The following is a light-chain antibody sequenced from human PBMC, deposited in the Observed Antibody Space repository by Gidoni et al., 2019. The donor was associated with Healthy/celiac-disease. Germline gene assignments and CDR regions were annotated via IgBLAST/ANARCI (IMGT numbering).Light chain of an antibody. Sequence: DIQMTQSPSTLSASVGDRVTSTCRASQSISSWLAWYQQKPWKAPKLLIYKASSLESGVPSRFSGSGSGTEFTLTISSLQPDDFATYYCQQYNSYLFTFGPGTKVDIK. V-gene: IGKV1-5*03. CDR1: QSISSW. J-gene: IGKJ3*01. CDR3: QQYNSYLFT. CDR2: KAS.